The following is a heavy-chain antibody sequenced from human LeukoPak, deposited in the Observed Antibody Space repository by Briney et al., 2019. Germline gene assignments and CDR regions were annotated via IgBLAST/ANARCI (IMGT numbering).Heavy chain of an antibody. CDR1: GFTFSSCA. V-gene: IGHV3-64D*06. D-gene: IGHD1-7*01. J-gene: IGHJ4*02. CDR2: ISTNGGST. CDR3: VKDQSGTWSFDY. Sequence: PGGSLRLSCSASGFTFSSCAMHWVRQAPGKGLEYVSLISTNGGSTSYADSVKGRFIISRDNAKNTLYLQMSSLRTEDTAIYYCVKDQSGTWSFDYWGQGPLVTVSS.